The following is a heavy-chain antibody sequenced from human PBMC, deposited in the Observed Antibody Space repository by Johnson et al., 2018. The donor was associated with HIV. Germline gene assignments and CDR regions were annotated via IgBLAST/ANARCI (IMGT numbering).Heavy chain of an antibody. J-gene: IGHJ3*02. V-gene: IGHV3-11*04. CDR3: LLGQDGGGI. CDR1: GFIFRDYY. Sequence: QVQLVESGGGLVKPGGSLRLSCAVSGFIFRDYYMSWIRQAPGKGLEWVSYISSSGKSTNYADSVKGRFTISRDNAENSLYLQMNSLRAEDTAVYYALLGQDGGGIWGQGTMVTVSS. D-gene: IGHD3-16*01. CDR2: ISSSGKST.